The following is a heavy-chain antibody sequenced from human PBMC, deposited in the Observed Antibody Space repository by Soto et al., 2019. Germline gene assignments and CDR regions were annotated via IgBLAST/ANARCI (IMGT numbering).Heavy chain of an antibody. J-gene: IGHJ4*02. Sequence: QVQLVQSGAELKKPGASVKVSCKASGYTFSNYDMNWVRQATGQGPEWIGWVNPNNGDTGYAQKFQGRGTLTTDITTTTAYMELTRLRSEDTASYYCAKVSRKGSAIDFDYCGQGTLITVS. D-gene: IGHD3-10*01. CDR2: VNPNNGDT. CDR3: AKVSRKGSAIDFDY. V-gene: IGHV1-8*01. CDR1: GYTFSNYD.